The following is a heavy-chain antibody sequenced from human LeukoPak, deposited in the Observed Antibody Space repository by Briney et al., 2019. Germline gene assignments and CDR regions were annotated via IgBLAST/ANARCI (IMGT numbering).Heavy chain of an antibody. J-gene: IGHJ4*02. CDR1: GYTFTSYW. D-gene: IGHD6-13*01. CDR2: IYPDDSHT. CDR3: ARPGAGSNSIEEFDY. V-gene: IGHV5-51*01. Sequence: GESLKISCKGSGYTFTSYWIGWVRQMPGKGLEWMGVIYPDDSHTTYSPSFRGQVTISANKSTSTAYLQWSSLKASDTAMYYCARPGAGSNSIEEFDYWGQGTLVTVSS.